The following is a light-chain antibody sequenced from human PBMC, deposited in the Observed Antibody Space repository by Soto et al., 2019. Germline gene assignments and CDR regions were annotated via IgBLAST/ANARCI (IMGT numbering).Light chain of an antibody. CDR3: QQYGSSRT. CDR1: QSVSSSY. V-gene: IGKV3-20*01. CDR2: GAS. J-gene: IGKJ1*01. Sequence: EVGLTQSLGTLSLSTGERATLSCRASQSVSSSYLAWYQQNPGQAPRLLIYGASSRATGIPDRFSGSGSGTDFTLTISRLEPEDFAVYYCQQYGSSRTFGQGTMVDIK.